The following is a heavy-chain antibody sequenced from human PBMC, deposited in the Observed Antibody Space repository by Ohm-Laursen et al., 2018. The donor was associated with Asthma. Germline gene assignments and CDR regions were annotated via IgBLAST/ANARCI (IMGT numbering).Heavy chain of an antibody. J-gene: IGHJ4*02. Sequence: ASVKVSCKASGYTFTGYYMQWVRQAPGQGLEWMGWFNSGTGDITYSHKFQGRVTITADTSASTTFMELPSLTSEDTAVYYCASSKGYGDYQSLDYWGQGTLVTVSS. V-gene: IGHV1-3*01. D-gene: IGHD4-17*01. CDR3: ASSKGYGDYQSLDY. CDR1: GYTFTGYY. CDR2: FNSGTGDI.